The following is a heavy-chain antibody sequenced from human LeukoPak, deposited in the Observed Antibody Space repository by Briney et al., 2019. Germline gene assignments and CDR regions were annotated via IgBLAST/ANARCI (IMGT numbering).Heavy chain of an antibody. Sequence: TGGSLRLSCAASGFTFSSYSMNWVRQAPGKGLEWVSSISSSSSYIYYADSVKGRFTISRDNSKNTLFLQMNSLRAEDTAVYYCAREAVTRNYFDYWGQGTLVTVSS. CDR1: GFTFSSYS. V-gene: IGHV3-21*04. J-gene: IGHJ4*02. CDR2: ISSSSSYI. CDR3: AREAVTRNYFDY. D-gene: IGHD4-17*01.